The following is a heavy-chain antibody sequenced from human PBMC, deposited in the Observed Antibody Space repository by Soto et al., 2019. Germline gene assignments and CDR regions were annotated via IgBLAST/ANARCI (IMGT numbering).Heavy chain of an antibody. CDR3: ARAGGPGYCSSTSCYTWFDP. CDR1: GYTFTSYA. D-gene: IGHD2-2*02. V-gene: IGHV1-3*01. CDR2: INAGNGNT. Sequence: ASVKVSCKASGYTFTSYAMHWVRQAPGQRLEWMGWINAGNGNTKYSQKFRGRVTITRDTSASTAYMELSSLRSEDTAVYYCARAGGPGYCSSTSCYTWFDPWGQGTLVTVSS. J-gene: IGHJ5*02.